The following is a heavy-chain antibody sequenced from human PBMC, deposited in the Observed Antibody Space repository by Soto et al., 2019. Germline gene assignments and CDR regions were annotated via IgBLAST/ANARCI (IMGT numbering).Heavy chain of an antibody. D-gene: IGHD6-19*01. CDR2: IYYSGST. Sequence: QLQLQESGPGLVKPSETLSLTCTVSGGSISSSSYYWGWIRQPPGKGLEWIGSIYYSGSTYYNPSLKSRVAISVDTSKNQFSLKLSFVTAADTAVYYCARHPREVEQWLAHFDYWGQGTLVTVSS. V-gene: IGHV4-39*01. CDR3: ARHPREVEQWLAHFDY. CDR1: GGSISSSSYY. J-gene: IGHJ4*02.